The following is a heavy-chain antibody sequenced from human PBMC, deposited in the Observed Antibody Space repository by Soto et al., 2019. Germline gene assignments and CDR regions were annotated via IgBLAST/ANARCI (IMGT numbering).Heavy chain of an antibody. V-gene: IGHV4-39*01. D-gene: IGHD2-21*02. CDR2: IYYSGST. CDR3: ARHTTYCGGDCYSGRVGWFDP. Sequence: PSETLSLTCTVSGGSFSSSSYYWGWIRQPPGKGLEWFGSIYYSGSTYYNPSLKSRVTISVDTSKNQFSLKLSSVTAADTAVYYCARHTTYCGGDCYSGRVGWFDPWGQGTLVTVSS. CDR1: GGSFSSSSYY. J-gene: IGHJ5*02.